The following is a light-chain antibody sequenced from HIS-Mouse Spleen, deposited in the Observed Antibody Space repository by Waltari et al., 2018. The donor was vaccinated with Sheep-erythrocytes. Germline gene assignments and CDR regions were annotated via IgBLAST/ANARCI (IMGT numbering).Light chain of an antibody. V-gene: IGLV3-1*01. CDR1: KLGDKY. CDR3: QAWDSSTAWNVV. CDR2: QDS. J-gene: IGLJ2*01. Sequence: SYELTQPPSVSVSPGQTASITCSGDKLGDKYACWYQQKPGQSPVLVIYQDSKRPSGIPERFSGSNSGNTATLTISGTQAMDEADYYCQAWDSSTAWNVVFGGGT.